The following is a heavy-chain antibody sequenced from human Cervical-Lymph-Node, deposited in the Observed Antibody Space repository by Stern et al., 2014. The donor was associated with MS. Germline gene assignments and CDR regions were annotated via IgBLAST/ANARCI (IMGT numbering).Heavy chain of an antibody. Sequence: VKSGGSLRLSCATSGFTFSDYRMNWLRQAPGKGLEWIAYISHDSKIIYDADSVKGRFIISRDNGKNSLYLQMNSLRDEDTAMYYCARGTNRWFGEYQYFDFWGQGTLVAASS. D-gene: IGHD3-10*01. V-gene: IGHV3-48*02. CDR2: ISHDSKII. CDR3: ARGTNRWFGEYQYFDF. J-gene: IGHJ4*02. CDR1: GFTFSDYR.